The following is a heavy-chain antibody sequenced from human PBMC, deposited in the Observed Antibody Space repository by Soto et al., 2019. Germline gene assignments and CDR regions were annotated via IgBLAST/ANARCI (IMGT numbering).Heavy chain of an antibody. D-gene: IGHD6-19*01. V-gene: IGHV3-23*01. CDR1: FTFSSYA. Sequence: EVQLLESGGGLVQPGGTLRLSCAASFTFSSYAMSWVRQAPGRGLEWLSGISGSGASIFYADSVRGRFTISRDNSENTLYLQMNTLRAEETAVYYCAKGPTIHSSGVDAFEIWGQGTMVTVS. J-gene: IGHJ3*02. CDR3: AKGPTIHSSGVDAFEI. CDR2: ISGSGASI.